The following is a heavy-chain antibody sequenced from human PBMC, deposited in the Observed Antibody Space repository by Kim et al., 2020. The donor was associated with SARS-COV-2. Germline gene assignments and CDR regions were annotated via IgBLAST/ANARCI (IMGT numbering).Heavy chain of an antibody. J-gene: IGHJ6*02. V-gene: IGHV1-2*02. Sequence: ASVKVSCKASGYTFTGYYMHWVRQAPGQGLEWMGWINPNSGGTNYAQKFQGRVTMTRDTSISTAYMELSRLRSDDTAVYYCARVNSPRGYSSGWYVPNYYYGMDVWGQGTTVTVSS. CDR1: GYTFTGYY. CDR2: INPNSGGT. D-gene: IGHD6-19*01. CDR3: ARVNSPRGYSSGWYVPNYYYGMDV.